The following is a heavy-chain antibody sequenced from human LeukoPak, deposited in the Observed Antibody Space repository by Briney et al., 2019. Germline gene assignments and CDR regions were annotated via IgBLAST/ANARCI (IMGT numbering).Heavy chain of an antibody. D-gene: IGHD3-10*01. Sequence: GRSLRLSCTAYGFTFGDYAMSWVRQAPGKGLEWVGFIRSKAYGGTTEYAASVKGRFTISRDDSKSIAYLQMNSLKTEDTAVYYCTRMGIVLLWFGECDYWGQGTLVTVSS. CDR3: TRMGIVLLWFGECDY. CDR2: IRSKAYGGTT. CDR1: GFTFGDYA. V-gene: IGHV3-49*04. J-gene: IGHJ4*02.